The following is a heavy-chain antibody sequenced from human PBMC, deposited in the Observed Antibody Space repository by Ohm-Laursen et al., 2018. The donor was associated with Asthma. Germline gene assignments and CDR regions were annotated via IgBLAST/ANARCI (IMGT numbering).Heavy chain of an antibody. CDR2: INPNSGGT. CDR3: ATGLHHYYDSSGYRRLNGMDV. CDR1: GYTFTGYY. Sequence: GSSVKVSCKTSGYTFTGYYMHWVRQAPGQGLEWMGRINPNSGGTNYAQKFQGRVTMTRDTSISTAYMELSRLRSDDTAVYYCATGLHHYYDSSGYRRLNGMDVWGQGTTVTVSS. J-gene: IGHJ6*02. D-gene: IGHD3-22*01. V-gene: IGHV1-2*06.